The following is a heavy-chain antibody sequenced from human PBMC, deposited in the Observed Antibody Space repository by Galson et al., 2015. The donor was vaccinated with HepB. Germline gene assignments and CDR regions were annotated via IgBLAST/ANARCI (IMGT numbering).Heavy chain of an antibody. D-gene: IGHD1-26*01. CDR3: EREGEGGGSYFHNDAFDI. CDR2: IYSGGST. J-gene: IGHJ3*02. Sequence: SLRPSCAASGFTVSSNYISWVRQAPGKGLEGVSVIYSGGSTYYADSVKGRFTISRDNSKNTLYLQMNSLRAEDTAVYHCEREGEGGGSYFHNDAFDIWGQGTMVTVSS. CDR1: GFTVSSNY. V-gene: IGHV3-66*01.